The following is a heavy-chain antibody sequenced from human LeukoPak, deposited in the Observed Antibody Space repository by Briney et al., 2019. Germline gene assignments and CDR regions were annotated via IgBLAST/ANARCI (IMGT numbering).Heavy chain of an antibody. CDR3: ARDWGRGSHGFDY. CDR1: GGSISSSCYY. Sequence: SETLSLTCTVSGGSISSSCYYWGWIRQPPGKGLEWIGSIYHSGSTYYNPSLKSRVTISVDKSKNQFSLKLSSVTAADTAVYYCARDWGRGSHGFDYWGQGTLVTVSS. V-gene: IGHV4-39*07. J-gene: IGHJ4*02. CDR2: IYHSGST. D-gene: IGHD1-26*01.